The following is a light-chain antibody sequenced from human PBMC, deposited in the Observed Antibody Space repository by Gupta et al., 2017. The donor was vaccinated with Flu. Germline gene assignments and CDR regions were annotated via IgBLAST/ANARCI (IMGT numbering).Light chain of an antibody. CDR1: QDVGNW. V-gene: IGKV1-12*01. J-gene: IGKJ1*01. CDR2: GAS. CDR3: QQTSSFPRT. Sequence: PSSVSASVGDRVTIACRASQDVGNWLAWYQQKPGEVPKLLIYGASSLQRGVPSSFSGSGSGTDFTLTIRSLQSEDFATYYCQQTSSFPRTFGQGTRVEI.